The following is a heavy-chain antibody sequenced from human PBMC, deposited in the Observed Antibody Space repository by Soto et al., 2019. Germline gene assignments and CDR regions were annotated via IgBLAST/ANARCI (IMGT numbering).Heavy chain of an antibody. J-gene: IGHJ3*01. Sequence: QGQLQESGPGVVRPSQTLSLTCTVSGASISSGDHYWTWIRQPPGKGLEWIGYIYYSGSTFYNPSLTSRVTMSIDMSKSLFSLILRSVTAAGTAVYYCASSPPKEAFDLWGQGTMVIVSS. CDR1: GASISSGDHY. V-gene: IGHV4-30-4*01. D-gene: IGHD6-6*01. CDR2: IYYSGST. CDR3: ASSPPKEAFDL.